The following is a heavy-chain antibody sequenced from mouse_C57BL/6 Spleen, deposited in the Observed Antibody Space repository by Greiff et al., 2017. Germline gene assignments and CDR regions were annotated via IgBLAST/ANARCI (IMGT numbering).Heavy chain of an antibody. Sequence: QVQLKQSGAELVKPGASVKISCKASGYAFSSYWMNWVKLRPGKGLEWIGQIYPGDGDTNYNGKFKGKATLTADKSSSTAYMQLSSLTSEDSAVYFCARWKYFDVWGTGTTVTVSS. J-gene: IGHJ1*03. CDR2: IYPGDGDT. V-gene: IGHV1-80*01. CDR1: GYAFSSYW. CDR3: ARWKYFDV.